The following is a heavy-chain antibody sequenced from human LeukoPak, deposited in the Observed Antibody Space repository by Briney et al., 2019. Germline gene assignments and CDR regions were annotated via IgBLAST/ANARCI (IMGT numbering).Heavy chain of an antibody. CDR2: INWNGGST. Sequence: GGSLRLSRAASGFTFDDYGMGSVRHPPGKGLEWVSGINWNGGSTGYADSVKGRFAISRDNAKNSLCLQMNSLRAEDTALYYCARVTTPLYYYYYMDVWGKGTTVTVSS. V-gene: IGHV3-20*04. CDR1: GFTFDDYG. CDR3: ARVTTPLYYYYYMDV. J-gene: IGHJ6*03. D-gene: IGHD4-11*01.